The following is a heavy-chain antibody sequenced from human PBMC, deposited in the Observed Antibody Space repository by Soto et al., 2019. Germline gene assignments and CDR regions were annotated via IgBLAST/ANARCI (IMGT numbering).Heavy chain of an antibody. CDR2: FDPEDGET. V-gene: IGHV1-24*01. J-gene: IGHJ5*02. Sequence: GASVKVSCKVSGYTLTELSMHWVRQAPGKGLEWMGGFDPEDGETIYAQKFQGRVTMTEDTSTGTAYMELSSLRSEDTAVYYCATDRIAAAGTRWLDPWGQGTLVTVSS. CDR1: GYTLTELS. CDR3: ATDRIAAAGTRWLDP. D-gene: IGHD6-13*01.